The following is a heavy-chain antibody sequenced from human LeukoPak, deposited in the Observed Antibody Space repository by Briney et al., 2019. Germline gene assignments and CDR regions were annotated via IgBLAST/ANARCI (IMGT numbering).Heavy chain of an antibody. Sequence: TGGSLRLSCAASGFTFSSYWMHWVRQAPGKGLVWVSRINSDGSSTSYADSVKGRFTISRDNAKNTLYLQMNSLRAEDTAVYYCASFGVVVVAATPYYFDYWGQGTLVTVSS. CDR2: INSDGSST. D-gene: IGHD2-15*01. CDR1: GFTFSSYW. V-gene: IGHV3-74*01. CDR3: ASFGVVVVAATPYYFDY. J-gene: IGHJ4*02.